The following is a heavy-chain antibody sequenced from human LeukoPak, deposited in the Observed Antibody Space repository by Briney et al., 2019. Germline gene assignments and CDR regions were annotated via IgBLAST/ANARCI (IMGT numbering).Heavy chain of an antibody. Sequence: AASVKVSCKASGYTFTSYDINWVRQATGQGLEWMGWMNPNSGNTGYAQKFQGRVTMTRNTSISTAYMELSSLRSEDTAVYYCARWSISAATYYYYYGMDVWGQGTTVTVSS. CDR3: ARWSISAATYYYYYGMDV. CDR2: MNPNSGNT. J-gene: IGHJ6*02. V-gene: IGHV1-8*01. CDR1: GYTFTSYD. D-gene: IGHD6-25*01.